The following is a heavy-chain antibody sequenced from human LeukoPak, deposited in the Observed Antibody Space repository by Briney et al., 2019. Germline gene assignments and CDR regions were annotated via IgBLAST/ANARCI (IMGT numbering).Heavy chain of an antibody. CDR3: ARDRSRRDGYKLDYFDY. CDR2: IWYDGSNK. D-gene: IGHD5-24*01. Sequence: GRSLRLSCAASGFTFSSYGMHWVCQAPGKGLEWVAVIWYDGSNKYYADSVKGRFTISRDNSKNTLYLQMNSLRAEDTAVYYCARDRSRRDGYKLDYFDYWGQGTLVTVSS. CDR1: GFTFSSYG. V-gene: IGHV3-33*01. J-gene: IGHJ4*02.